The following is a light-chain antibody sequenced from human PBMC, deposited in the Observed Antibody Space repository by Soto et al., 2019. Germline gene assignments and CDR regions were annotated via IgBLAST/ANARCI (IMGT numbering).Light chain of an antibody. J-gene: IGKJ3*01. CDR3: QQYNNWPRT. CDR2: GVS. V-gene: IGKV3D-15*01. Sequence: EIVMTQSPATLSVSPGERATLSCRASQSISSNLAWYQQKPGQAPSLLLYGVSTRATGIPTRFSGSGSGTEFTLTISSLQSEDFAIYYCQQYNNWPRTFGPGTKVDSK. CDR1: QSISSN.